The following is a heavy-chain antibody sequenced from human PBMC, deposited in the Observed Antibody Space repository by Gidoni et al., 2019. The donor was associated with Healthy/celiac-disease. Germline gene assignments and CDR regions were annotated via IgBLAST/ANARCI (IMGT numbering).Heavy chain of an antibody. CDR1: GFTFSGSA. CDR3: TRLGGDSSSWYWFDP. J-gene: IGHJ5*02. V-gene: IGHV3-73*02. Sequence: EVQLVESGGGLVQPGGSLKLSCAASGFTFSGSAMHWVRQASGKGLGWVGRIRSKANSYATAYAASVKGRFTISRDDSKNTAYLQMNSLKTEDTAVYYCTRLGGDSSSWYWFDPWGQGTLVTVSS. CDR2: IRSKANSYAT. D-gene: IGHD6-13*01.